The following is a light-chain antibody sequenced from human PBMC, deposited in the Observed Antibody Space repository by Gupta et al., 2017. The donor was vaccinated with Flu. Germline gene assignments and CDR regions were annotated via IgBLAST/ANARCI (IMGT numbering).Light chain of an antibody. J-gene: IGKJ3*01. CDR2: AAS. CDR3: QQLNSYPPFT. CDR1: QGISSY. Sequence: DIQLTQSPSFLSASVGDRVTITCRASQGISSYLAWYQKKPGKAPKLLIYAASTLQSGVPSRFSGSGSGTEFTLTLSSLQPEDFATYYCQQLNSYPPFTFGPGTKVDIK. V-gene: IGKV1-9*01.